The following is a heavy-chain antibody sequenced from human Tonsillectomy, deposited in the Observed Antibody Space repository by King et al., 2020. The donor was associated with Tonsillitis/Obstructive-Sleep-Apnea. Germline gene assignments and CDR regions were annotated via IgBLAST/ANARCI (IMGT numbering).Heavy chain of an antibody. J-gene: IGHJ4*02. CDR3: ARQGGASSGWHKIDY. CDR2: IYPGDSDT. Sequence: QLVQSGAEVKKPGESLKISCKGSGYSFTSYWIDWVRQMPGKGLEWMGVIYPGDSDTRYSPSFQGQVTISADKSISTAYLQWSSLTASDTAMYYCARQGGASSGWHKIDYWGQGTLVTVSS. CDR1: GYSFTSYW. V-gene: IGHV5-51*01. D-gene: IGHD6-19*01.